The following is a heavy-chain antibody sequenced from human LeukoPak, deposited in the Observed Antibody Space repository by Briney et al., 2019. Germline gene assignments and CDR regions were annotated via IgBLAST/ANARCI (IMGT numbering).Heavy chain of an antibody. J-gene: IGHJ5*02. D-gene: IGHD4-17*01. CDR3: ATYGDYVSCWFDP. V-gene: IGHV4-38-2*01. CDR1: GYSISSGYY. Sequence: SETLSLTCAVSGYSISSGYYWGWIRQPPGKGLEWIGRFFHSGSTYYNPSLKSRVTISVDTSKNQFSLKLSSVTTADTAVYYCATYGDYVSCWFDPWGQGTLVTVSS. CDR2: FFHSGST.